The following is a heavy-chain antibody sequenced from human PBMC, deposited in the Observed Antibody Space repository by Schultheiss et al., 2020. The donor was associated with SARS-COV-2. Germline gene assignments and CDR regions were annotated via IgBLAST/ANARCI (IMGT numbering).Heavy chain of an antibody. CDR2: IYSGGST. V-gene: IGHV3-53*01. CDR3: ARDAARRGY. J-gene: IGHJ4*02. CDR1: GFTVSSNY. Sequence: GESLKISCAASGFTVSSNYMSWVRQAPGKGLEWVSVIYSGGSTYYADSVKGRFTISRDNSKNTLYLQMNSLRAEDTAVYYCARDAARRGYWGQGTLVTVSS. D-gene: IGHD6-6*01.